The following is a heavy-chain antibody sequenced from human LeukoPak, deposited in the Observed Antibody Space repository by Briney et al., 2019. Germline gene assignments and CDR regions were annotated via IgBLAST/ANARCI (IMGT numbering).Heavy chain of an antibody. V-gene: IGHV4-34*01. CDR1: GGSFSGYY. CDR2: INHSGST. Sequence: SETLSLTCAVYGGSFSGYYWSWIRQPPGKGLEWIGEINHSGSTNYNPSLKSRVTISVDTSKNQFSLKLSSVTAADTAVYYCARVLYGDYADYWGQGTLVTVSS. D-gene: IGHD4-17*01. J-gene: IGHJ4*02. CDR3: ARVLYGDYADY.